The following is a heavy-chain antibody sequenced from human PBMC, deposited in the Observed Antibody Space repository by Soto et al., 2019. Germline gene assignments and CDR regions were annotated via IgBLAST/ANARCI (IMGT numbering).Heavy chain of an antibody. CDR1: GFTFSSYA. J-gene: IGHJ4*02. D-gene: IGHD3-10*01. CDR3: AKDLLRITMVRGVIIGFDY. V-gene: IGHV3-23*01. CDR2: ISGSGGST. Sequence: LRLSCAASGFTFSSYAMSWVRQAPGKGLEWVSAISGSGGSTYYADSVKGRFTISRDNSKNTLYLQMNSLRAEDTAVYYCAKDLLRITMVRGVIIGFDYWGQGTLVTVSS.